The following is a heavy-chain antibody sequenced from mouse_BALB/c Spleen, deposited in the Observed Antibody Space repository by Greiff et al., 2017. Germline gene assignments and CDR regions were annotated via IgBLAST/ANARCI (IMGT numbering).Heavy chain of an antibody. J-gene: IGHJ3*01. CDR3: ARDAGGSSFAY. CDR1: GFTFSDFY. Sequence: EVKLVESGGGLVQPGGSLRLSCAPSGFTFSDFYMEWVRQPPGKRLEWIAASRNKANDYTTEYSASVKGRFIVSRDTSQSILYLQMNALRAEDTAIYYCARDAGGSSFAYWGQGTLVTVSA. D-gene: IGHD1-3*01. V-gene: IGHV7-1*02. CDR2: SRNKANDYTT.